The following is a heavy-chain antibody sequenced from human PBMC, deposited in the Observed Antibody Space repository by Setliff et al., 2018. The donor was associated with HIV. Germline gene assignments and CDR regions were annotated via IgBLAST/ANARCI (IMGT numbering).Heavy chain of an antibody. D-gene: IGHD2-21*02. CDR2: ISAYNGNT. Sequence: ASVKVSCKASGYTFTSYGISWVRQASGQGLEWMGWISAYNGNTNYAQKLQGRVTMTTDTSTSTAYMELRSLRSDDTAVYYCARARMVTAMAKNWFDPWGQGTLVTVSS. V-gene: IGHV1-18*01. CDR1: GYTFTSYG. J-gene: IGHJ5*02. CDR3: ARARMVTAMAKNWFDP.